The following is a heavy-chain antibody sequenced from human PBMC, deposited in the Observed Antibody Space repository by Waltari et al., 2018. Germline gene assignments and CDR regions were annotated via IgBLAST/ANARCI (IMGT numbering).Heavy chain of an antibody. CDR2: ISYEGSNK. Sequence: QVHLVESGGGVVQPGRSLRLSCVGCGFPFSDNAMHWVRQAPGKGLEWVAIISYEGSNKYYADSVRGRFTISRDNSKNMLYLEMNSLRAEDTAVYYCARDLYSSGPREADSWGQGTLVAVSS. CDR1: GFPFSDNA. J-gene: IGHJ4*02. D-gene: IGHD3-22*01. CDR3: ARDLYSSGPREADS. V-gene: IGHV3-30*04.